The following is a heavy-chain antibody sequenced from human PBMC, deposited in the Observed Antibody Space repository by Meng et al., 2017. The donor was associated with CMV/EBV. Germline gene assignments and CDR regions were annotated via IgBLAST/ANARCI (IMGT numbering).Heavy chain of an antibody. CDR2: ISYDGSNK. V-gene: IGHV3-30*04. CDR1: GFTFSSYA. D-gene: IGHD2-2*01. Sequence: LSLTCAASGFTFSSYAMHWVRQAPGKGLEWVAVISYDGSNKYYADSVKGRFTISRDNSKNTLYLQMNSLRAEDTAVYYCAKGSRHNIVVVPAPPEYFQHWGQGTLVTVSS. CDR3: AKGSRHNIVVVPAPPEYFQH. J-gene: IGHJ1*01.